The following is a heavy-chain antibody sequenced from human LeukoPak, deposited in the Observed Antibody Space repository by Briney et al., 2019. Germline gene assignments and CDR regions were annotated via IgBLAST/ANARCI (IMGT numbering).Heavy chain of an antibody. V-gene: IGHV3-9*01. CDR2: ISWNSGSI. D-gene: IGHD3-22*01. CDR1: GFTFDDYA. J-gene: IGHJ4*02. CDR3: ARGLAYNYDSSAYFLDY. Sequence: PGRSLRLSCAASGFTFDDYAMHWVRQAPGKGLEWVSGISWNSGSIGYADSVKGRFTISRDNSKNTLYLQMNSLRAEDTAVYYCARGLAYNYDSSAYFLDYWGQGTLVTFSS.